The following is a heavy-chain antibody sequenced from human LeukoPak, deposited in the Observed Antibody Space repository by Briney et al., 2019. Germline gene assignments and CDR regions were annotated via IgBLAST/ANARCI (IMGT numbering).Heavy chain of an antibody. J-gene: IGHJ5*02. CDR1: GGSISSGGYS. V-gene: IGHV4-30-2*01. CDR3: ARGVHLRRYNWFHP. CDR2: IYHSGST. Sequence: SQTLSLTCAVSGGSISSGGYSWSGLRQPPGRGLEGIGYIYHSGSTCYNPSLKTRVTISVHRSKKQFSLKLSSVPAADTAVYYWARGVHLRRYNWFHPWGQGTLVTVSS.